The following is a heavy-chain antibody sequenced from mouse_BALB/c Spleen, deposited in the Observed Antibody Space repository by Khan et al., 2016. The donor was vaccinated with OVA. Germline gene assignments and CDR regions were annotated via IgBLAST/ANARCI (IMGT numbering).Heavy chain of an antibody. CDR3: ARSGIGSLAY. J-gene: IGHJ3*01. D-gene: IGHD2-2*01. V-gene: IGHV1-77*01. Sequence: QVQLQQSGAELARPGASVKLSCKASGYTFTDYYIHWVKQRTGQGLEWIGEIYPGSGNTYYNEKFKDKATLTADKSSSTAFMQLNSLTSEDSSVYFCARSGIGSLAYGGQGTLVTVSA. CDR1: GYTFTDYY. CDR2: IYPGSGNT.